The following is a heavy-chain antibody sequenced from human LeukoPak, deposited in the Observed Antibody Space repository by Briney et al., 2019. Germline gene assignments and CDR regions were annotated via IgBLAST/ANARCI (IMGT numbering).Heavy chain of an antibody. V-gene: IGHV4-59*01. J-gene: IGHJ4*02. D-gene: IGHD1-7*01. CDR1: GGSITNYF. CDR3: ARDGLGITGTGLDY. CDR2: IYYSGST. Sequence: PSETLSLTCTVSGGSITNYFWSWIRQPPGKGLEWIGYIYYSGSTTYNPSLKNRVTISVDTSKNHFSLRLSSATAADTAVYYCARDGLGITGTGLDYWGQGVLATVSS.